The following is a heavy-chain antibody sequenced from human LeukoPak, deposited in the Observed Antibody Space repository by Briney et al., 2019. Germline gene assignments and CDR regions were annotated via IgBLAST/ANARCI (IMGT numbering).Heavy chain of an antibody. Sequence: GGSLRLSCAASGFTFSRFWMSWVRQAPGRGLEWVANIKQDGSEKYYVDSVKGRFTISRDNAKNSLYLQMNSLRAEDTAVFYCARDGTYTDYDPDFDIWGQGTLVTVSS. V-gene: IGHV3-7*04. CDR1: GFTFSRFW. CDR3: ARDGTYTDYDPDFDI. CDR2: IKQDGSEK. D-gene: IGHD5-12*01. J-gene: IGHJ4*02.